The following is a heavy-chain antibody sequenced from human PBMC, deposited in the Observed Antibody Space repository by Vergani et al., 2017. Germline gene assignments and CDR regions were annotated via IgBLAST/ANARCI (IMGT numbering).Heavy chain of an antibody. J-gene: IGHJ4*02. V-gene: IGHV2-26*01. CDR2: IFSNDEK. D-gene: IGHD3-10*01. CDR3: ARKDHYGYVDY. Sequence: QVTSKASGPVLVKPTETLTLTCTVSGFSLSNASMGVSWIRQPPGKALEGLAHIFSNDEKSYSTSLKSRLTISKDTSKSQVVLTMTNMDPVDTATYYCARKDHYGYVDYWGQGTLVTVSS. CDR1: GFSLSNASMG.